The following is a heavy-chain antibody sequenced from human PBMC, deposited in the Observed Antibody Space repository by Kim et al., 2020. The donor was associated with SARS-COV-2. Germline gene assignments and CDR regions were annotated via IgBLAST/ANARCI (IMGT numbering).Heavy chain of an antibody. CDR2: IYHSGST. V-gene: IGHV4-38-2*02. CDR1: GYSISSGYY. Sequence: SQTLSLTCTVSGYSISSGYYWGWIRQPPGKGLEWIGSIYHSGSTYCNPSLKSRVTISVDTSKNQFSLKLSSVTAADTAVYYCARGPVDNILTGYLDYWGQGTLVTVSS. D-gene: IGHD3-9*01. J-gene: IGHJ4*02. CDR3: ARGPVDNILTGYLDY.